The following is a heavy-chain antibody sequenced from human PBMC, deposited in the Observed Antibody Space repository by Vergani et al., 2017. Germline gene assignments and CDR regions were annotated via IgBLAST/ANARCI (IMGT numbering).Heavy chain of an antibody. V-gene: IGHV5-51*01. CDR3: ARPGRNSGTYYYYDC. CDR2: IYPGDSDT. D-gene: IGHD1-26*01. CDR1: GYSFTSYW. J-gene: IGHJ4*02. Sequence: EVQLVQSGAEVKKPGESLKISCKGSGYSFTSYWIGWVRQMPGKGLEWMGIIYPGDSDTRYSPSFQGQVTISADKSISTAYLQWSSLKTSDTAMYYCARPGRNSGTYYYYDCWGQGTLVTVSS.